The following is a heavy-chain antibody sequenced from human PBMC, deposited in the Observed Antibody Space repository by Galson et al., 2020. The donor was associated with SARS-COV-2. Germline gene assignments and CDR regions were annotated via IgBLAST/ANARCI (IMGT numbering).Heavy chain of an antibody. Sequence: TGRSLRLSCAASGITFSTYAMYWVRQAPGKGLEWVAVVSHDGSDKYYADSVKGRLTISRDKSKNTLSLQMNSLRVEDTAVYYCARMAGYCGSTSCFNSYYYGMDVWGQGTTVTVSS. CDR1: GITFSTYA. D-gene: IGHD2-2*01. V-gene: IGHV3-30*04. CDR3: ARMAGYCGSTSCFNSYYYGMDV. J-gene: IGHJ6*02. CDR2: VSHDGSDK.